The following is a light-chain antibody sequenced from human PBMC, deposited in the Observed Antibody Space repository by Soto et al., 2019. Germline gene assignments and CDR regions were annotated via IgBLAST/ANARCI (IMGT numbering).Light chain of an antibody. CDR3: QTWGTGIQV. CDR2: LNSDGSH. Sequence: QSVLTQSPSASASLGASVKLTCTLSSGHSSYAIAWHQQQPEKGPRYLMKLNSDGSHSKGDGIPDRFSGSSSGAERYLTISSLQSKDEADYYCQTWGTGIQVFGGGTKLTVL. V-gene: IGLV4-69*01. CDR1: SGHSSYA. J-gene: IGLJ2*01.